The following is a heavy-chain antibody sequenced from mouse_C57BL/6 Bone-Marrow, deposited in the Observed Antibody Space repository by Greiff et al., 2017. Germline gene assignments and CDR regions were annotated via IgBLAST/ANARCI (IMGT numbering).Heavy chain of an antibody. V-gene: IGHV1-82*01. CDR2: IYPGDGDT. CDR3: AFTTVVAPDFDY. J-gene: IGHJ2*01. CDR1: GYAFSSSW. Sequence: QVQLQQSGPELVKPGASVKISCKASGYAFSSSWMNWVKQRPGKGLEWIGRIYPGDGDTNYNGKFKGKATLTADKSSSTAYMQLRSLTSEDSAVYFCAFTTVVAPDFDYWGQGTTLTVSS. D-gene: IGHD1-1*01.